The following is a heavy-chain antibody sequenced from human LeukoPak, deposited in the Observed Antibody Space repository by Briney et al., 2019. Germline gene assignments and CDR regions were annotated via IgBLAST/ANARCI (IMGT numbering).Heavy chain of an antibody. CDR2: ISPNNGGT. J-gene: IGHJ4*02. D-gene: IGHD1-7*01. Sequence: ASVRVSCKASGYTFTDYNIHWLRQAPGQGLEWMGRISPNNGGTRYASKFQHRVTMTVDTSISTTYMDLRGLSPDDTAVYYCARNFVTGTSNYWGQGTLVTVSS. CDR3: ARNFVTGTSNY. V-gene: IGHV1-2*02. CDR1: GYTFTDYN.